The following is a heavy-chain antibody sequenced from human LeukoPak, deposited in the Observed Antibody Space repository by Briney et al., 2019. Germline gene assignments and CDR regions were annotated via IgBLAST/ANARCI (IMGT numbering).Heavy chain of an antibody. CDR1: GGSFSGYY. Sequence: SETLSLTCAVYGGSFSGYYWSWIRQPPGKGLEWIGEINHSGSTNYNPSLKSRVTISVDTSKNQFSLKLSSVTAADTAVYYCARDDYYGSGSYYKGAVTGWFDPWGQGTLVTVSS. CDR2: INHSGST. V-gene: IGHV4-34*01. CDR3: ARDDYYGSGSYYKGAVTGWFDP. D-gene: IGHD3-10*01. J-gene: IGHJ5*02.